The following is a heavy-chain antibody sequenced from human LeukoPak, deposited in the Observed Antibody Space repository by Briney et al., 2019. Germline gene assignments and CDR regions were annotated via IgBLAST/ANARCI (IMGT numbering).Heavy chain of an antibody. V-gene: IGHV3-7*01. Sequence: PGGSLRLSCKASGFSIHQSSMSRVRQAPVKGLEWVASIRPDGSAVFYVDSVKGRFTFSRDNAKNSLDLQMNSLRAEDTALYYCAKFGLPYSIDLWGQGTMVTVSS. CDR2: IRPDGSAV. CDR1: GFSIHQSS. CDR3: AKFGLPYSIDL. J-gene: IGHJ3*01. D-gene: IGHD3/OR15-3a*01.